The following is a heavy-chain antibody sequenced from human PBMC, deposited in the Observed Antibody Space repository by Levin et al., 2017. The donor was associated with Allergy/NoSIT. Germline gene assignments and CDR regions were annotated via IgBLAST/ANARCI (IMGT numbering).Heavy chain of an antibody. J-gene: IGHJ4*02. V-gene: IGHV3-72*01. CDR2: SRNKARSYTT. CDR3: TGAAARDYISDY. CDR1: GFILSDYY. D-gene: IGHD4-17*01. Sequence: GESLKISCAASGFILSDYYMDWVRQAPGEGLEWIARSRNKARSYTTEYAASVKGRFSVSRDDSTNSLYLQLSSLKTDDTAVYYCTGAAARDYISDYWGQGTLVTVSS.